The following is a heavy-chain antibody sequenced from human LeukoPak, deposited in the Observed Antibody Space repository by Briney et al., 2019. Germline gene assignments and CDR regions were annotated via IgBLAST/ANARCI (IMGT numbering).Heavy chain of an antibody. CDR1: GFTFSRYS. J-gene: IGHJ3*02. D-gene: IGHD1-26*01. CDR2: ISGSGGST. Sequence: GGSLRLSCAASGFTFSRYSMNWVRQAPGKGPEWVSAISGSGGSTYYADSVNGRFTISRDNSKNTVYLQMNSLRAEDTAVYYCAKDLGIVGAPLDAFDIWGQGTMVTVSS. CDR3: AKDLGIVGAPLDAFDI. V-gene: IGHV3-23*01.